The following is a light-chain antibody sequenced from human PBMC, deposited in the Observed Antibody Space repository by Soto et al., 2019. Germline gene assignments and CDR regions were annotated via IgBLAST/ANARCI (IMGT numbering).Light chain of an antibody. CDR1: SSNIGGNS. J-gene: IGLJ1*01. V-gene: IGLV1-51*01. CDR2: DDD. Sequence: QSVLTQPPSVSAAPGQSVPISCSGSSSNIGGNSVSWYQQLPGTAPKLLIYDDDKRPSGIPDRFSGSKSGTSATLGITGFQTGDEADYCCGSWDSSLSAYVFGTGTKVTV. CDR3: GSWDSSLSAYV.